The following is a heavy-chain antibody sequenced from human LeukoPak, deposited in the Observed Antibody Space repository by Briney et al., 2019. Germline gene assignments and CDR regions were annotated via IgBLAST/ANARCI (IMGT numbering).Heavy chain of an antibody. CDR3: AKDYYYDSNHFDY. D-gene: IGHD3-22*01. V-gene: IGHV3-53*01. CDR1: GFTVSSTY. Sequence: GGSLRLSCLASGFTVSSTYMSWVRQAPGKGLEWVSVTYSGGSTYYADSVKGRFTISRDNSKNTLYLQMNSLRAEDTAVYYCAKDYYYDSNHFDYWGQGTLVTVSS. J-gene: IGHJ4*02. CDR2: TYSGGST.